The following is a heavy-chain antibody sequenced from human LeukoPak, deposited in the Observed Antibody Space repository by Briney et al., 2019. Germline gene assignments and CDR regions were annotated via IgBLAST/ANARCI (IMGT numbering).Heavy chain of an antibody. CDR1: GFSFSTYS. Sequence: PGGSLRLSCAASGFSFSTYSMTWVRQRPGKGLEWVSSIYNSGSEIFYADSVKGRFTISRDNSNNMLYLQMNSLRAEGSAVYFCAKDIVPDSGWDFDYWGRGTLVTVSS. V-gene: IGHV3-23*05. CDR3: AKDIVPDSGWDFDY. J-gene: IGHJ4*02. CDR2: IYNSGSEI. D-gene: IGHD6-19*01.